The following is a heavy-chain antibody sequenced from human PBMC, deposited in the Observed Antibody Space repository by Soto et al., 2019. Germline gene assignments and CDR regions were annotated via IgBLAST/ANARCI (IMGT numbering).Heavy chain of an antibody. V-gene: IGHV2-5*02. CDR3: AHSPWTGTEAYFDY. J-gene: IGHJ4*02. Sequence: QITLEESGPTRVKPTQTLALTCTFSGFSLSTHGVGVGWVRQPPGKALEWLALIYWDDDKRYSPSLQRRLTTXKXTXXNQVGLLMINMDPVDTATYYCAHSPWTGTEAYFDYWGQGTLVTVSS. CDR2: IYWDDDK. CDR1: GFSLSTHGVG. D-gene: IGHD1-1*01.